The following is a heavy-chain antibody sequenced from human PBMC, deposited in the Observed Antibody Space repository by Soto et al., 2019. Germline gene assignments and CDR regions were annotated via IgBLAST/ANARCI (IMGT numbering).Heavy chain of an antibody. D-gene: IGHD2-21*02. CDR3: AREETAWPLAYGLDV. V-gene: IGHV5-10-1*01. CDR1: GYSFTSYW. J-gene: IGHJ6*02. Sequence: GESLKISCKGSGYSFTSYWISWVRQMPGKGLEWMGRIDPSDSYTNYSPSFQGHVTISADKSISTAYLQWSSLKASDTAVYYCAREETAWPLAYGLDVWGQGTTVTVSS. CDR2: IDPSDSYT.